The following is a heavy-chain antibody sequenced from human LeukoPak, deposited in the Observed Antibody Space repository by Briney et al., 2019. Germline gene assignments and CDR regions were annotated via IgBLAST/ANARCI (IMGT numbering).Heavy chain of an antibody. Sequence: PGRSLRLSCAASGFTFDDYAMHWVRQAPGKGLEWVLGISWNSGSIGYADSVKGRFTISRDNAKNSLYLQMNSLRAEDTALYYCAKGSGSYYGNKGGTSYYFDYWGQGTLVTVSS. CDR2: ISWNSGSI. CDR3: AKGSGSYYGNKGGTSYYFDY. D-gene: IGHD1-26*01. J-gene: IGHJ4*02. V-gene: IGHV3-9*01. CDR1: GFTFDDYA.